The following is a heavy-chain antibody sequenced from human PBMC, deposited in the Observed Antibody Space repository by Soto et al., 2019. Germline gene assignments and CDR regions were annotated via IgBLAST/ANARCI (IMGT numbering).Heavy chain of an antibody. J-gene: IGHJ2*01. CDR3: AKHAIAVVPYNFYFDL. CDR1: GFTFNGFA. V-gene: IGHV3-23*01. D-gene: IGHD2-21*01. CDR2: ISDSGTGT. Sequence: EVLLLESGGDLVQPGGSLRLSCVASGFTFNGFAMSWVRLAPGKGLEWVSGISDSGTGTFYAGSVKGRFTISRDNSRKNLYLQMSSLRTEDTAIYYCAKHAIAVVPYNFYFDLWGRGTLVTVSS.